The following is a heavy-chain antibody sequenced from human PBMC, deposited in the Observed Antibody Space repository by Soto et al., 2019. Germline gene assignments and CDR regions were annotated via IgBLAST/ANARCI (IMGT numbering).Heavy chain of an antibody. CDR3: ARHGSGYSHGVFDY. V-gene: IGHV5-10-1*01. D-gene: IGHD5-18*01. Sequence: GESLKISCKGSGCSFTSYWISWVRQMPGKGLEWLGRIDPSDSYTNYSPSFQGHVTLSADKSISTAYLQWSSLQPSDTAMFYCARHGSGYSHGVFDYWGQGTLVT. CDR2: IDPSDSYT. CDR1: GCSFTSYW. J-gene: IGHJ4*02.